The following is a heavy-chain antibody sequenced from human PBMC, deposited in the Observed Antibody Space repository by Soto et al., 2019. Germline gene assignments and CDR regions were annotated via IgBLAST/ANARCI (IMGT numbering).Heavy chain of an antibody. CDR3: AREGYIAAASFDT. V-gene: IGHV1-18*01. CDR1: GYTFSSYA. J-gene: IGHJ5*02. CDR2: ISAHNGNT. Sequence: QGQMVQSGAEVKKPGASVKVSCKASGYTFSSYAIIWLRQAPGQGLEWMGWISAHNGNTHYAQKVEDRVTMTTDTSTSTAFMELRSLRSDDTAVYYCAREGYIAAASFDTWGQGTLVTVSS. D-gene: IGHD6-13*01.